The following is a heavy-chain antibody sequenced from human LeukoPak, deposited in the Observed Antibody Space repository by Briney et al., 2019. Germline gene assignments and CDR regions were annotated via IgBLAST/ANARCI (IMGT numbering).Heavy chain of an antibody. D-gene: IGHD6-13*01. CDR3: ARAYSIAAAGINWFDP. V-gene: IGHV4-34*01. CDR2: INHSGST. CDR1: GGSSSGYY. J-gene: IGHJ5*02. Sequence: KPSETLSLTCAVYGGSSSGYYWSWIRQPPGKGLERTGEINHSGSTNYNPSLKSRVTISVDTSKNQFSLKLSSVTAADTAVYYCARAYSIAAAGINWFDPWGQGTLVTVSS.